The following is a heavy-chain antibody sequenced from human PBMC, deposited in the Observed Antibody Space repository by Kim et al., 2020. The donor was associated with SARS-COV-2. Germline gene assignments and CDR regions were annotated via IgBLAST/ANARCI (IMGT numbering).Heavy chain of an antibody. D-gene: IGHD1-26*01. CDR2: N. Sequence: NYYADPVKGRSTISRDNSKNTLYLQMNSLRAEDTAVYYCARGNSLNWLDPWGQGTLVTVYS. CDR3: ARGNSLNWLDP. V-gene: IGHV3-33*01. J-gene: IGHJ5*02.